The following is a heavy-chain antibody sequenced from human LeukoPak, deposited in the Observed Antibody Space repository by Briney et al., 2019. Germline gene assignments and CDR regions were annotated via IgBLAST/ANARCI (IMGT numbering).Heavy chain of an antibody. CDR2: IYYSGST. V-gene: IGHV4-31*03. J-gene: IGHJ4*02. Sequence: SETLSLTCTVSGGSISSGVYYWSWIRQHPGKGLEWIGYIYYSGSTYYNPSLKSRVTISVDTSKNQFSLKLSSVTAADTAVYYCARAFLRYSYGYLLDYWGQGTLVTVSS. CDR3: ARAFLRYSYGYLLDY. D-gene: IGHD5-18*01. CDR1: GGSISSGVYY.